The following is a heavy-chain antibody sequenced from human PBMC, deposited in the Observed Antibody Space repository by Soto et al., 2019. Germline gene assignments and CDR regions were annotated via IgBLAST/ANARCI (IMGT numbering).Heavy chain of an antibody. D-gene: IGHD4-17*01. Sequence: SETLSLTCAVSGDSISSSFWRSWVRQPPGKGLEWIGEIYHTESTVYNPSLKSRVTISVDKSKNQFSLNLDSVTAADTAVYYCARYDFGTFDYWGRGILVTVSS. V-gene: IGHV4-4*02. CDR3: ARYDFGTFDY. CDR2: IYHTEST. CDR1: GDSISSSFW. J-gene: IGHJ4*02.